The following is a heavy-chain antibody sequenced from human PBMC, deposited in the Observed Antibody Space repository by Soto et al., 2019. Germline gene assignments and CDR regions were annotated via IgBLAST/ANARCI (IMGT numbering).Heavy chain of an antibody. CDR3: TREGGNFSRTSCYRRAFDT. J-gene: IGHJ3*02. V-gene: IGHV3-74*03. Sequence: EVQLVESGGDLVRPGGSLRLSCAASGVTFSGHWMHWVRQVPGKGLEWVSRVNTDGGTSAYADSVKGRFTISRENANNTQCLRMRSLRAEDESLYYCTREGGNFSRTSCYRRAFDTWGQGTTVSVSS. CDR2: VNTDGGTS. D-gene: IGHD2-2*01. CDR1: GVTFSGHW.